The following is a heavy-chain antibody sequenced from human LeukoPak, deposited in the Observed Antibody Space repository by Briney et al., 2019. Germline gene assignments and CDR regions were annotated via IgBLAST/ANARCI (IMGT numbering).Heavy chain of an antibody. Sequence: PSETLSLTCAVYGGSFSGYYWSWIRQPPGKGLEWIGEINHSGSTNYNPSLKSRVTISVDTSKNQFSLKLSSVTAADTAVYYCARALWKYQLLYPYYYGMDVWGQGTTVTVSS. J-gene: IGHJ6*02. CDR2: INHSGST. CDR1: GGSFSGYY. V-gene: IGHV4-34*01. D-gene: IGHD2-2*02. CDR3: ARALWKYQLLYPYYYGMDV.